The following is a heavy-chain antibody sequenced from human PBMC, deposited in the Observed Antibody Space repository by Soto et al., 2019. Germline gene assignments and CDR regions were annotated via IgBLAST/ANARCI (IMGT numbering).Heavy chain of an antibody. Sequence: PSETLSLTCTVSGGSISSYYWSWIRQPPGTGLEWIGYIYYSGSTNYNPSLKSRVTISVDTSKNQFSLKLSSVTAADTAVYYCARDDSGSYSFRAFDIWGQGTMVTVSS. V-gene: IGHV4-59*01. J-gene: IGHJ3*02. CDR2: IYYSGST. CDR3: ARDDSGSYSFRAFDI. D-gene: IGHD3-10*01. CDR1: GGSISSYY.